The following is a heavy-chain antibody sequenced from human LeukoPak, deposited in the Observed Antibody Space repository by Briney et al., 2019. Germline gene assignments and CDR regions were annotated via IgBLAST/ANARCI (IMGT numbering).Heavy chain of an antibody. J-gene: IGHJ3*02. CDR2: IKQDGSEK. CDR3: ARAPEAAFDI. CDR1: GFTFSTYW. Sequence: GGSLRLSCAASGFTFSTYWMSWVRQAPGKGLEWVASIKQDGSEKYYVDSVKGRFTISRDNAKNSLYLQMNSLRAEDTALYYCARAPEAAFDIWGQGTMVTVSS. V-gene: IGHV3-7*01.